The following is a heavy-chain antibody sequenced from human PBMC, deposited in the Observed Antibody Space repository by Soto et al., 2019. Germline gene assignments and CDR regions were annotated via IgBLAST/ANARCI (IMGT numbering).Heavy chain of an antibody. CDR1: GFTFDDYG. Sequence: EVQLVESGGGVVRPGGSLRLSCAASGFTFDDYGMSWVRQAPGKGLEWGSGINWNGGSTGYADSVKGRLTISRDNAKNSLYLQMTSLRAEDTALYYCARLYSSGWYGPGRYWGQGTLVTVSS. V-gene: IGHV3-20*04. J-gene: IGHJ4*02. CDR3: ARLYSSGWYGPGRY. D-gene: IGHD6-19*01. CDR2: INWNGGST.